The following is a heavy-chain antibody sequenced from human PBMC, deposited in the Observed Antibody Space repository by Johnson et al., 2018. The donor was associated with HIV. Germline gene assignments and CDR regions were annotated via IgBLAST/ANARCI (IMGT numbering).Heavy chain of an antibody. V-gene: IGHV3-66*01. D-gene: IGHD3-22*01. J-gene: IGHJ3*02. CDR1: GITVSSYW. CDR2: IYSGGTT. Sequence: VQLVESGGDLVQPGGSLRLSCAASGITVSSYWMSWVRQAPGKGLEWVSVIYSGGTTYYADSVKGRFTISRDNSKNTVYLQMNSLRVEDTAVYFCAREDDSSGYYYFFGAFDIWGQGTMVTVSS. CDR3: AREDDSSGYYYFFGAFDI.